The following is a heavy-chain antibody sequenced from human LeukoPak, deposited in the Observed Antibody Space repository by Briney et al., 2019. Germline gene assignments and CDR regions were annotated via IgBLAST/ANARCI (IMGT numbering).Heavy chain of an antibody. CDR2: INHSGST. V-gene: IGHV4-34*01. CDR3: ARASYGDPYYFDY. D-gene: IGHD4-17*01. Sequence: SETLSLTCAVYGGSFSGYYWSWIRQPPGKGLEWIGEINHSGSTNYNPSLKSRVTISVDTSKNQFSLKLSSVTAADTAVHYCARASYGDPYYFDYWGQGTLVTVSS. J-gene: IGHJ4*02. CDR1: GGSFSGYY.